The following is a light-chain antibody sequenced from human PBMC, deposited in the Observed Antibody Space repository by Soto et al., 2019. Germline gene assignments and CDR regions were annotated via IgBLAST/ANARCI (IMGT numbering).Light chain of an antibody. V-gene: IGKV3-11*01. CDR1: QSVSSY. CDR3: QQRSNWPRT. J-gene: IGKJ1*01. Sequence: EIVLTQSPATLSLSPGERATLPCRASQSVSSYLAWYHQKPGQAPRLLIYDASNRATGIPARFSGSGSGTDFTLTISSLEPEDFAVYYCQQRSNWPRTFGQGTKVDIK. CDR2: DAS.